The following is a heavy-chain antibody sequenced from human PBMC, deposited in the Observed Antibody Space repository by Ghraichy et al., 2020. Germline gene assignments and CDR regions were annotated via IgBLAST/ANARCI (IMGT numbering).Heavy chain of an antibody. Sequence: GESLNISCQGSGYSFTSYWIGWVRQMPGKGLEWMGIIYPGDSDTRYSPSFQGQVTISADKSINTAYLQWSGLKASDTAMYYCARAFREMVTTPEGRSAFYFDYWGQGTLVTVSS. CDR3: ARAFREMVTTPEGRSAFYFDY. D-gene: IGHD2-21*02. CDR2: IYPGDSDT. V-gene: IGHV5-51*01. CDR1: GYSFTSYW. J-gene: IGHJ4*02.